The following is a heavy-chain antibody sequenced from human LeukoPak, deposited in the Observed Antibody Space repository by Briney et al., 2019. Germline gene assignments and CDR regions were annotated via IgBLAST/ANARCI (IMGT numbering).Heavy chain of an antibody. CDR2: ISYDGNDK. CDR3: ARETRVTIFGVVTTPLDY. CDR1: GFTFSNFA. J-gene: IGHJ4*02. V-gene: IGHV3-30*03. D-gene: IGHD3-3*01. Sequence: GGSLRLSCAASGFTFSNFAMHWVRQAPVKGLEWVAIISYDGNDKYYADSVRGRFTISRDNAKNSLYLQMNSLRAEDTAVYYCARETRVTIFGVVTTPLDYWGQGTLVTVSS.